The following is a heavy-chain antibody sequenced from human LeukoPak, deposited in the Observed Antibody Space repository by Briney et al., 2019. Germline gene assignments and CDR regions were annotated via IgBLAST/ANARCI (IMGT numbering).Heavy chain of an antibody. V-gene: IGHV1-2*06. CDR3: ARDYCGGDCYGAFDI. CDR1: GYTFTGYY. Sequence: ASVKVSCKASGYTFTGYYMHWVRQAPGQGLEWMGRINPNSGGTNYAQKFQGRVTMNRDTSISTAYMELSRLRSDDTAVYYCARDYCGGDCYGAFDIWGQGTMVTVSS. D-gene: IGHD2-21*02. CDR2: INPNSGGT. J-gene: IGHJ3*02.